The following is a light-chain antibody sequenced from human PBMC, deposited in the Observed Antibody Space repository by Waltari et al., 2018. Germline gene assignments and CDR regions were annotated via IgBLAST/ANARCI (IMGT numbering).Light chain of an antibody. CDR3: QKYNDWPWT. CDR2: YAS. V-gene: IGKV3D-15*01. J-gene: IGKJ1*01. CDR1: QSVGST. Sequence: VMMQSPATLSLSQGERATLSCRASQSVGSTLALYQQKPGQAPRLLIYYASSRATGIPDRFSGSGSGTEFTLTISSLDPEDVGVYYCQKYNDWPWTFGQGTKVEIK.